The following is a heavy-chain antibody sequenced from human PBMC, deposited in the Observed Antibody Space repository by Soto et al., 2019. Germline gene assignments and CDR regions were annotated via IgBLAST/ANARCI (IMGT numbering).Heavy chain of an antibody. Sequence: QVQLQESGPGLVKPSDTLSLTCAVSGYSISSSNWWGWIRQPPGKGLEWIGYIYYSGTTYYNPSLKSGVTMSVDTSKNQFSLKLTFVTAVDTAVYYCARREIQGPIDYWGQGTLVTVSS. D-gene: IGHD1-26*01. CDR3: ARREIQGPIDY. CDR2: IYYSGTT. J-gene: IGHJ4*02. V-gene: IGHV4-28*01. CDR1: GYSISSSNW.